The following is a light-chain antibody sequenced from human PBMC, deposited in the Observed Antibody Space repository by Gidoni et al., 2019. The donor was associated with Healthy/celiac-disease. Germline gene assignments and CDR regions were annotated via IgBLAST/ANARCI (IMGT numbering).Light chain of an antibody. CDR2: DVS. CDR1: SSDVGGYNY. CDR3: SSYTSSSTLV. J-gene: IGLJ2*01. Sequence: QSALTQPASVSWSPGQSITISCTGTSSDVGGYNYVSWYQQHPGKAPKLMIYDVSNRPSGVSNRFSGSKSGNTASLTISGLQAEDEADDYCSSYTSSSTLVFGGGTKLTVL. V-gene: IGLV2-14*03.